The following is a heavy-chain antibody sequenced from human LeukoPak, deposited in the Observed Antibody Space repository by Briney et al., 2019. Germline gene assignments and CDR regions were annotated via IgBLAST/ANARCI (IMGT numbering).Heavy chain of an antibody. CDR3: ARDSTYYYDSGSSGPHYFDN. J-gene: IGHJ4*02. D-gene: IGHD3-10*01. CDR2: ISSGGTDE. CDR1: GFTLINYW. Sequence: GGSLRLSCEASGFTLINYWMHWVRQAPGKGLEWVSLISSGGTDEYYADSVKGRFTISRDNSKNTLYLQLNSLRAEDTAVYYCARDSTYYYDSGSSGPHYFDNWGQGTLVTVSS. V-gene: IGHV3-30*06.